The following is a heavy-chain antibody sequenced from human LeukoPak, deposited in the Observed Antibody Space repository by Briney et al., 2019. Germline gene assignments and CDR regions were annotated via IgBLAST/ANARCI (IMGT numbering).Heavy chain of an antibody. J-gene: IGHJ3*02. D-gene: IGHD3-16*01. V-gene: IGHV3-23*01. CDR1: GFTFSSYA. CDR2: ISGSGGST. Sequence: GGSLRLSCAASGFTFSSYAMSWVRQAPGKGLEWVSAISGSGGSTYYADSVKGRFTISRDNSKNTLYLQMNGLRAEDTAVYYCAKVWYDYVWGSPHDAFDIWGQGTMVTVSS. CDR3: AKVWYDYVWGSPHDAFDI.